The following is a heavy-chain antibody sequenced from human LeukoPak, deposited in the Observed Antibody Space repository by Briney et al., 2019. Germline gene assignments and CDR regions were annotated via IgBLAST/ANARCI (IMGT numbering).Heavy chain of an antibody. CDR3: ARAGYYYDSSGYKGVYYYYMDV. J-gene: IGHJ6*03. CDR1: GFTFSNAW. D-gene: IGHD3-22*01. Sequence: GGSLRLSCAASGFTFSNAWMSWVRQAPGKGLEWVSYISSSSSTIYYADSVKGRFTISRDNAKNSLYLQMNSLRAEDTAVYYCARAGYYYDSSGYKGVYYYYMDVWGKGTTVTVSS. V-gene: IGHV3-48*01. CDR2: ISSSSSTI.